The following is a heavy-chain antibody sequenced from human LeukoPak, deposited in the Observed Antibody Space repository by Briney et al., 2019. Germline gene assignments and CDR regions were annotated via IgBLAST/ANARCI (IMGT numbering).Heavy chain of an antibody. CDR1: GFTFSDYY. J-gene: IGHJ4*02. V-gene: IGHV3-53*01. CDR2: LYTGGGT. CDR3: TRSGYRHPYHFDS. D-gene: IGHD3-22*01. Sequence: GGSLRLSCAASGFTFSDYYMSWIRQAQGKGLEWVSVLYTGGGTDHADSVKGRFTISRDNSKNTLALQMNSLRVEDTAIYYCTRSGYRHPYHFDSWGQGTLVTVSS.